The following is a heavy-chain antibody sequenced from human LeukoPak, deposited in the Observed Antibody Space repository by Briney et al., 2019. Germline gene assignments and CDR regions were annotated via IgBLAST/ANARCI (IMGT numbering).Heavy chain of an antibody. CDR1: GGSISSGGYY. CDR3: ARVLGLEYSSSFYYFDY. CDR2: IYYSGST. D-gene: IGHD6-6*01. Sequence: PSETLSLTCTVSGGSISSGGYYWSWLRQHPGKGLEWIGYIYYSGSTYYNPSLKSRVTISVDTSKNQFSLKLSSVTAADTAVYYCARVLGLEYSSSFYYFDYWGQGTLVTVSS. J-gene: IGHJ4*02. V-gene: IGHV4-31*03.